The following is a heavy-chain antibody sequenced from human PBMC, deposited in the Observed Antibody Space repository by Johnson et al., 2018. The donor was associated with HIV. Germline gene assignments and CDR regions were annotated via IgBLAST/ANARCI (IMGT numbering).Heavy chain of an antibody. V-gene: IGHV3-53*01. D-gene: IGHD6-13*01. Sequence: VQLVESGGGLIQPGGSLRLSCAASGFTVSSNYMSWVRQAPGKGLEWVSVIYSGGSTYYADSVKGRLTISRDNSKNTLYLQMNSLRAEDTAVYYCARSCPRWAAAGGAFDIWGQGTMVTVSS. CDR2: IYSGGST. J-gene: IGHJ3*02. CDR3: ARSCPRWAAAGGAFDI. CDR1: GFTVSSNY.